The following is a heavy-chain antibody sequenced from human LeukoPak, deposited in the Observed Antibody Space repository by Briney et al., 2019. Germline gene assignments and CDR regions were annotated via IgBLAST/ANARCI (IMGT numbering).Heavy chain of an antibody. V-gene: IGHV3-15*01. J-gene: IGHJ4*02. CDR2: IKSKSDGGTT. CDR1: GFTFNNAW. CDR3: TIPYCSSATCYGFLFGY. D-gene: IGHD2-2*01. Sequence: GGSLRLSCAASGFTFNNAWLSWVRQAPGQGLEWIGRIKSKSDGGTTDYAAPVKGRFTISRDDSKNTLYLQMNSLKTEDTAVYYCTIPYCSSATCYGFLFGYWGQGTLVTVSS.